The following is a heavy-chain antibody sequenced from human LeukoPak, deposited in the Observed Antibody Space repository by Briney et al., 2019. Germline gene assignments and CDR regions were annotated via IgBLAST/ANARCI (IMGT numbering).Heavy chain of an antibody. CDR2: ISYDGSNK. J-gene: IGHJ5*02. Sequence: GGSQRLPCAASGFTFSSYGMHWVRQAPGKGLEWGAVISYDGSNKYYADSVKGRFTISRDNSKNTLYLQMNSLRAEDTAVYYCAKDPYGDYLSGNRFDPWGQGTLVT. CDR3: AKDPYGDYLSGNRFDP. CDR1: GFTFSSYG. V-gene: IGHV3-30*18. D-gene: IGHD4-17*01.